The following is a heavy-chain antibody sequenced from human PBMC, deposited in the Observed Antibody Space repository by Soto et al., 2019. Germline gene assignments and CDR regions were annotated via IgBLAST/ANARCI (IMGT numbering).Heavy chain of an antibody. CDR2: IYYSGST. Sequence: PSETLSLTCTVSCGSICSGGYYWSWIRQHPGKGLEWIGYIYYSGSTYYNPSLKSRVTISVDTSKNQFSLKLSSVTAADTAVYYCARAFLNGYYFDYWGQRTLVTVSS. CDR3: ARAFLNGYYFDY. V-gene: IGHV4-31*03. D-gene: IGHD3-3*02. CDR1: CGSICSGGYY. J-gene: IGHJ4*02.